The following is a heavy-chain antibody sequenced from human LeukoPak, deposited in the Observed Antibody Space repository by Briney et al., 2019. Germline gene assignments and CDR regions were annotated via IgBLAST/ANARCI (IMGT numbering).Heavy chain of an antibody. J-gene: IGHJ4*02. V-gene: IGHV1-3*01. Sequence: ASVKVSCKASGYTFINYAIHWVRQAPGQRLEWMGWINAYNGDTEYSQKFQGRVTITRDTSASKAYMELSTLGSEDTAVYYCARGSSSDWPLEYWGRGILVTVSS. D-gene: IGHD6-19*01. CDR1: GYTFINYA. CDR2: INAYNGDT. CDR3: ARGSSSDWPLEY.